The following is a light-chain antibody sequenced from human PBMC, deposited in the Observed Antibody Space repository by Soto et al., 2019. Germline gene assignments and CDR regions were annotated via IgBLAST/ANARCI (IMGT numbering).Light chain of an antibody. J-gene: IGKJ3*01. Sequence: EIVLTQSPDTLSLSPGERATLSCRASQSVSSDYLVWYQQKPGQAPRLLIYGASRRATGIPDRFSGSGSGTDFILTISRXXXXXXAVYYCQHYDNSPXXXTFGXGT. CDR3: QHYDNSPXXXT. CDR2: GAS. CDR1: QSVSSDY. V-gene: IGKV3-20*01.